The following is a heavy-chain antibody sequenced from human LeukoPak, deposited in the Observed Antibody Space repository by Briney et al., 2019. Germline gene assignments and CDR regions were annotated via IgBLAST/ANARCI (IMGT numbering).Heavy chain of an antibody. CDR1: GGSLSSYY. D-gene: IGHD3-16*02. Sequence: SETLSLTCTVSGGSLSSYYWSWIRQPPGKGLEWIGYIYYRGSTNYNPSLKSRVTISVDTSKNQFSLKLSSVTAADTAVYYCARIPADYVWGTNRPKTYYFDYWGQGTLVTVSS. CDR2: IYYRGST. CDR3: ARIPADYVWGTNRPKTYYFDY. J-gene: IGHJ4*02. V-gene: IGHV4-59*01.